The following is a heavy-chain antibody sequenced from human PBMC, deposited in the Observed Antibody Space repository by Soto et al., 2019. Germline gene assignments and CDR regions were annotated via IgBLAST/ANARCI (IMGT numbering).Heavy chain of an antibody. CDR3: ARGSDSLGW. CDR2: INPYNAKT. D-gene: IGHD6-19*01. J-gene: IGHJ4*02. CDR1: GYTFTNYG. Sequence: QVQLVQSGAEVKKLGASVKVSCKASGYTFTNYGITWVRQDPGQGLERMGWINPYNAKTNSAQKFQARDSMTTDTPSSKAYMEVLSLRSDDTATYYCARGSDSLGWWGQGTRVTVSS. V-gene: IGHV1-18*01.